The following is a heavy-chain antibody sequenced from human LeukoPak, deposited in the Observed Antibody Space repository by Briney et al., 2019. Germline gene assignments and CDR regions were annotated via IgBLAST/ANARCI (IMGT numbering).Heavy chain of an antibody. D-gene: IGHD1-26*01. Sequence: ASVKVSCKASGYTFTSYGINWVRQAPGQGLEWMGWISAYNGDTNYAQKFQGRVTITADKSTSTAYMELSSLRSEDTAVYYCARGNDSGSYPFAFDIWGQGTMVTVSS. J-gene: IGHJ3*02. V-gene: IGHV1-18*01. CDR3: ARGNDSGSYPFAFDI. CDR2: ISAYNGDT. CDR1: GYTFTSYG.